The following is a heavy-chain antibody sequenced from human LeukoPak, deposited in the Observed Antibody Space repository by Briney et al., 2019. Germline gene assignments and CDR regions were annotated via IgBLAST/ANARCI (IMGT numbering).Heavy chain of an antibody. J-gene: IGHJ4*02. V-gene: IGHV4-31*03. CDR3: ARGVSYDILTGYYPYFDY. CDR1: GGSISSGGYY. Sequence: PSETLSLTCTVSGGSISSGGYYWSWLRQPPGKGLEWIGYIYYSGSTYYSPSLKSRVTISVDTSKNQFSLKLSSVTAADTAVYYCARGVSYDILTGYYPYFDYWGQGTLVTVSS. CDR2: IYYSGST. D-gene: IGHD3-9*01.